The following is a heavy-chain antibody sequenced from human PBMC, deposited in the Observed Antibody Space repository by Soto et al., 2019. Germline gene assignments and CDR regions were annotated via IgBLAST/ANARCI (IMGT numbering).Heavy chain of an antibody. Sequence: GASVKVSCKASGYTFTGYYMHWVRQAPGQGLEWMGWINPNSGGTNYAQKFQGWVTMTRDTSISTAYMELSRLRSDDTAVYYCARDFTSDSSSWYFAHQNWFDPWGQGTLVTVSS. CDR1: GYTFTGYY. J-gene: IGHJ5*02. V-gene: IGHV1-2*04. CDR3: ARDFTSDSSSWYFAHQNWFDP. CDR2: INPNSGGT. D-gene: IGHD6-13*01.